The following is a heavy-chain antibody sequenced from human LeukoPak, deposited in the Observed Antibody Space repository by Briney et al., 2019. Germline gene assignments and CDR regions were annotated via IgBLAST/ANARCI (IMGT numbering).Heavy chain of an antibody. CDR2: FYYSGST. V-gene: IGHV4-59*08. CDR1: GGSISSYY. D-gene: IGHD3-10*01. Sequence: SETLSLTCTVSGGSISSYYWSWIRQPPGKGLEWIGYFYYSGSTYYNPSLKSRVTISVDTSKNQFSLKLRAVTAADTAVYYCARHTMVRGVITFDYWGQGTLVTVSS. J-gene: IGHJ4*02. CDR3: ARHTMVRGVITFDY.